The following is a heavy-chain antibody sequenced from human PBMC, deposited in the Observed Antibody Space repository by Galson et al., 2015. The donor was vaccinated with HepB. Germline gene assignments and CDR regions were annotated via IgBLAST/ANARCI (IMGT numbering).Heavy chain of an antibody. J-gene: IGHJ4*02. CDR1: GFTFSSYW. D-gene: IGHD2-2*01. Sequence: SLRLSCAASGFTFSSYWMSWVRQAPGKGLEWVANIKQDGSEKYYVDSVKGRFTISRDNAKNSLYLQMNSLRAEDTAVYYCAREGYCSSTSCYDGRRGDYWGQGTLVTVSS. CDR2: IKQDGSEK. V-gene: IGHV3-7*03. CDR3: AREGYCSSTSCYDGRRGDY.